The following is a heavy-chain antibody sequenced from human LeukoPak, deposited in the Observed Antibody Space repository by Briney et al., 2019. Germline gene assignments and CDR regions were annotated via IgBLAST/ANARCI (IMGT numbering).Heavy chain of an antibody. J-gene: IGHJ4*02. CDR3: AAGGDNWNSRVYFDY. D-gene: IGHD1-1*01. CDR1: GGSISSSSYY. Sequence: SETLSLTCTVSGGSISSSSYYWGWIRQSPGKGLEWIGSSYYSGSTYYNPSLKSRVTISVDTSKNQFSLKLNSVTAADTAVYYCAAGGDNWNSRVYFDYWSQGTLVTVSS. V-gene: IGHV4-39*01. CDR2: SYYSGST.